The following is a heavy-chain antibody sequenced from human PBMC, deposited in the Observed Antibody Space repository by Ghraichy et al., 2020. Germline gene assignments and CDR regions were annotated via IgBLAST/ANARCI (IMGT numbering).Heavy chain of an antibody. CDR3: AKVRSSSISYYYYGMDV. Sequence: GGSLRLSCAASGFTFSSYGMHWVRQAPGKGLEWVAVISYDGSNKYYADSVKGRFTISRDNSKNTLYLQMNSLRAEDTAGYYCAKVRSSSISYYYYGMDVWGQGTTVTVSS. V-gene: IGHV3-30*18. CDR1: GFTFSSYG. CDR2: ISYDGSNK. D-gene: IGHD6-6*01. J-gene: IGHJ6*02.